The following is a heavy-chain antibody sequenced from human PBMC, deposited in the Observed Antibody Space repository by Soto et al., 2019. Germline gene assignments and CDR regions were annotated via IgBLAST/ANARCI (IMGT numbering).Heavy chain of an antibody. Sequence: QVQLGQSGAEVKKPGSSVKFSCKASGGTFSSYAISWVRQAPGQGLEWMGGIIPIFGTANYAQKFQGRVTITADESTSTAYMELSRLSSEDTAVYYCARGNRRITMIVVDTYYYYGMDVWCQGTTVTAS. CDR1: GGTFSSYA. D-gene: IGHD3-22*01. CDR3: ARGNRRITMIVVDTYYYYGMDV. CDR2: IIPIFGTA. J-gene: IGHJ6*02. V-gene: IGHV1-69*01.